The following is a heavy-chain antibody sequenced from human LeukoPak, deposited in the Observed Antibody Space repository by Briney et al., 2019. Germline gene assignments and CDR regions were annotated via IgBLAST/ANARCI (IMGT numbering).Heavy chain of an antibody. CDR2: IYSGGTT. J-gene: IGHJ4*02. Sequence: PGGSLRLSCAASGFTVSSNYMSWVRQAPGKGLEWVSVIYSGGTTYYADSVKGRFTISRDNSKSTLYLQMNSLRAEDTAVYYCATLGPTEYFVYWGQGTLVTVSS. CDR1: GFTVSSNY. CDR3: ATLGPTEYFVY. V-gene: IGHV3-53*01. D-gene: IGHD4-11*01.